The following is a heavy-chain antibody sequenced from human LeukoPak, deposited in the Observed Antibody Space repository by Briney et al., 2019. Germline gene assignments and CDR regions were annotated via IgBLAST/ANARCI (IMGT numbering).Heavy chain of an antibody. J-gene: IGHJ4*02. CDR2: ITWNRDNI. CDR3: ARFDIVVVIFDY. V-gene: IGHV3-9*01. Sequence: GGSLRLSCAASGFTFDDYAMHWVRQAPGKGLEWVSGITWNRDNIGYGDSVKGRFTISRDNAKNSLYLQMNSLRAEDTAVYYCARFDIVVVIFDYWGQGTLVTVSS. D-gene: IGHD3-22*01. CDR1: GFTFDDYA.